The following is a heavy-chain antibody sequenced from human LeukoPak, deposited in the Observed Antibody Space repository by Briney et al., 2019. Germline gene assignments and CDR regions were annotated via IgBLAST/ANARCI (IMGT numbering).Heavy chain of an antibody. Sequence: GGSLRLSCAASGFTVSSNYMSWVRQAPGKGLEWVSVIYSGGSTYYADSVKGRFTISRDNAKNSLDLQMNSLRAEDTGVYYCARDRRVDDAFDIWGQGTMVTVSS. CDR2: IYSGGST. CDR1: GFTVSSNY. CDR3: ARDRRVDDAFDI. J-gene: IGHJ3*02. V-gene: IGHV3-53*01.